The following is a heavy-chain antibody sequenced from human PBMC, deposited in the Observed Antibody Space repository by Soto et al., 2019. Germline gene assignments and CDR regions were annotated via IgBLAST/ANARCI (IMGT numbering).Heavy chain of an antibody. CDR1: GFTFGGYG. D-gene: IGHD3-22*01. V-gene: IGHV3-33*01. CDR3: ARDGVGITTYFSFLDY. Sequence: QVQLVESGGGVVQPGRSLRLSCAASGFTFGGYGMHWVRQAPGKGLEWVTIIWYDGSKKYYADSVKGRFTISRDNSKNTLYLQMNSLRAEDTAVYYCARDGVGITTYFSFLDYWGQGTLVTVSS. J-gene: IGHJ4*02. CDR2: IWYDGSKK.